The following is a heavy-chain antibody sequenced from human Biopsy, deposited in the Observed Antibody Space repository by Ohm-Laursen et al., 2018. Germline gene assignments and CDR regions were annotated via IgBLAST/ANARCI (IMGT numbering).Heavy chain of an antibody. CDR2: TYYSGST. D-gene: IGHD2/OR15-2a*01. Sequence: PGTLSLTCTVSGGSISSDYWSWIRQTPGKGLEWIGYTYYSGSTNYNPSLKSRVTISVDTSKNQFSLRLNSVTAADTAVYYCARATNSTGWPYYYFYGMDVWGQGTTVTVSS. V-gene: IGHV4-59*01. CDR1: GGSISSDY. J-gene: IGHJ6*02. CDR3: ARATNSTGWPYYYFYGMDV.